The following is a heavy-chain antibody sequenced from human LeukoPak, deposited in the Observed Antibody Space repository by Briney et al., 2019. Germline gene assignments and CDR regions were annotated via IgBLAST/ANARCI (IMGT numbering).Heavy chain of an antibody. CDR1: GGSISSSSYY. V-gene: IGHV4-39*07. J-gene: IGHJ5*02. Sequence: SETLSLTCTVSGGSISSSSYYWGWIRQPPGKGLEWIGSIYYSGSTNYNPSLKSRVTMPVDTSKNQFSLKLSSVTAADTAVYYCARGGSSTSFYWFDPWGQGTLVTVSS. D-gene: IGHD2-2*01. CDR3: ARGGSSTSFYWFDP. CDR2: IYYSGST.